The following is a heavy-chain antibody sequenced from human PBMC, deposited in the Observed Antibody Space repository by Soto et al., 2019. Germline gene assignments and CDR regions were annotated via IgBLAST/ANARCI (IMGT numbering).Heavy chain of an antibody. J-gene: IGHJ6*02. V-gene: IGHV1-69*01. Sequence: QVQLVQSGAEVKKPGSSVKVSCKASGGTFSSYAISWVRQAPGQGLEWMGGIIPIFGTANYAQKFQGRVTITADESTSTAYMELSSLRSEDTAVYYCARDTEVGYAIPSGMDVWGQGSTVTVSS. D-gene: IGHD2-8*01. CDR3: ARDTEVGYAIPSGMDV. CDR2: IIPIFGTA. CDR1: GGTFSSYA.